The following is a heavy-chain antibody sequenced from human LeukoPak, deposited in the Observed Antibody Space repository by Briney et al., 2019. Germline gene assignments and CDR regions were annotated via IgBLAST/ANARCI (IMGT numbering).Heavy chain of an antibody. CDR3: AKDVSALSHYYGMDV. Sequence: GGSLRLSCAASGFTFSSYGMHWVRQAPGKGLEWVAVISYDGSNKYYADSVKGRFTISRDNSKNTLYLQMNSLGAEDTAVYYCAKDVSALSHYYGMDVWGQGTTVTVSS. D-gene: IGHD2/OR15-2a*01. J-gene: IGHJ6*02. CDR2: ISYDGSNK. CDR1: GFTFSSYG. V-gene: IGHV3-30*18.